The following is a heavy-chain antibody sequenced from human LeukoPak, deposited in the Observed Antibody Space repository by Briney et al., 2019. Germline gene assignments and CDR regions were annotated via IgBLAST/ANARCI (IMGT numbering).Heavy chain of an antibody. CDR1: GFTFSSYA. D-gene: IGHD2-15*01. J-gene: IGHJ3*02. CDR3: AKGRVCNGGSCYSPSAFDI. V-gene: IGHV3-23*01. CDR2: ISGSGGST. Sequence: GGSLRLSCAASGFTFSSYAMSWVRQAPGKGLEWVSAISGSGGSTYYADSVKGRSTISRDNSKNTLYLQMNSLRAEDTAVYYCAKGRVCNGGSCYSPSAFDIWGQGTMVTVSS.